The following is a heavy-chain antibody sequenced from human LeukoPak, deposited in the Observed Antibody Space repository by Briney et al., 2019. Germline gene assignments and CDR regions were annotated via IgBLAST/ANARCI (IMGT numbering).Heavy chain of an antibody. CDR1: GYTFTGYY. CDR3: ARVRATMVRGVIYYYYGMDV. CDR2: INPNSGGT. Sequence: ASVKVSCKASGYTFTGYYMHWVRQAPGQGLEWMGRINPNSGGTNHAQKFQGRVTMTRDTSISTAYMELSRLRSDDTAVYYCARVRATMVRGVIYYYYGMDVWGQGTTVTVSS. J-gene: IGHJ6*02. V-gene: IGHV1-2*06. D-gene: IGHD3-10*01.